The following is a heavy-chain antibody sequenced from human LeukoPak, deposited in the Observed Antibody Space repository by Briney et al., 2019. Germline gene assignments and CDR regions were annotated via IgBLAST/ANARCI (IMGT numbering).Heavy chain of an antibody. V-gene: IGHV1-3*03. CDR2: VNAANGHT. CDR1: GYTFTNYA. CDR3: ARGPWYQLLLYYMDV. D-gene: IGHD2-15*01. J-gene: IGHJ6*03. Sequence: GASVKVSCKASGYTFTNYAIHWVRQAPGHRFEWMGWVNAANGHTKYSPEFQDRITITRDTSATTAFLELSNLRAEDTAVYYCARGPWYQLLLYYMDVWGKGTTVTISS.